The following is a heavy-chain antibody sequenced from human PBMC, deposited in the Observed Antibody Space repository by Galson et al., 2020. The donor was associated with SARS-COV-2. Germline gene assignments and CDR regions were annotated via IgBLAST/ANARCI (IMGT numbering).Heavy chain of an antibody. D-gene: IGHD5-12*01. CDR3: ARGIPEGWLPTILYYFDY. CDR1: GYSFTSYW. Sequence: GESLKISCKGSGYSFTSYWIGWVRQMPGKGLEWMGIIYPGDSDTRYSPSFQGQVTISADKSISTAYLQWSSLKASDTAMYYCARGIPEGWLPTILYYFDYWGQGTLVTVSS. V-gene: IGHV5-51*01. J-gene: IGHJ4*02. CDR2: IYPGDSDT.